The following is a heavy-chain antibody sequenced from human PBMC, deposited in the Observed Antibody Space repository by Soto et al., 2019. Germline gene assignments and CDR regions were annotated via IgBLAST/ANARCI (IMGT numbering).Heavy chain of an antibody. Sequence: EVQLLESGGGLVQPGESLRLSCAASGFTFSRYAMSWVRQAPGKGLEWVSAISGSGGYTYYADSVKGRFTISRDNSKNTLYLQRNTLRAEDTGVYYCAKGVGNCSGSTCYEDYWGQGALVTVSS. CDR3: AKGVGNCSGSTCYEDY. D-gene: IGHD2-15*01. V-gene: IGHV3-23*01. CDR1: GFTFSRYA. J-gene: IGHJ4*02. CDR2: ISGSGGYT.